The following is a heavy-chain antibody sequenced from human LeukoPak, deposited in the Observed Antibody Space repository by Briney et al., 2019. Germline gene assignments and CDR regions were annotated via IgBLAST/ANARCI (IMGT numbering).Heavy chain of an antibody. V-gene: IGHV3-30-3*01. CDR2: ISYDGSNK. CDR1: GFTFSSYA. Sequence: GGSLRLSCAASGFTFSSYAMHWVRQAPGKGLEWVAVISYDGSNKYCADSVRGRFTISRDNSKNTLYLQMNSLRAEDTAVYYCATTHVVVTANFDYWGQGTLVTVSS. CDR3: ATTHVVVTANFDY. D-gene: IGHD2-21*02. J-gene: IGHJ4*02.